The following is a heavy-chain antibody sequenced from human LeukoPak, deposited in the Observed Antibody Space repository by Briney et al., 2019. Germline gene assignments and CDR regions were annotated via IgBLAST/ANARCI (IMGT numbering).Heavy chain of an antibody. CDR3: AKEGYSYGPEIDY. V-gene: IGHV3-30*02. J-gene: IGHJ4*02. D-gene: IGHD5-18*01. CDR1: GFTFSSYG. CDR2: IRYDGSNK. Sequence: GGSLRLSCAASGFTFSSYGMHWVRQAPGKGLEWVAFIRYDGSNKYYADSVKGRFTISRDNSKNTLYLQMNSLRAEDTAVYYCAKEGYSYGPEIDYWGQGTLVTVSS.